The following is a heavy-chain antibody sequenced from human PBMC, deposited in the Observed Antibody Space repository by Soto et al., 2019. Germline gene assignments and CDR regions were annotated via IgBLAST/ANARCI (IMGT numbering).Heavy chain of an antibody. J-gene: IGHJ4*02. V-gene: IGHV3-74*01. CDR1: GFTFSSDW. Sequence: GGSLRLSCAASGFTFSSDWMHWFRQAPGKGLVWVSCIDSGGRTTTYADSVKGRFTISRDNTKNTLYLQMNGLRAEDTALYYCARWFTYGNFDYFDYWGQGTQVTVSS. CDR3: ARWFTYGNFDYFDY. CDR2: IDSGGRTT. D-gene: IGHD3-10*01.